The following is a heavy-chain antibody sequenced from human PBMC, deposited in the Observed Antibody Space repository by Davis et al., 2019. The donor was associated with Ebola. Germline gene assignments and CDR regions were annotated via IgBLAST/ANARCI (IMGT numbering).Heavy chain of an antibody. D-gene: IGHD3-3*01. V-gene: IGHV4-4*02. CDR3: ARRPPYYDFWSGYYNDAFDI. J-gene: IGHJ3*02. Sequence: SETLSLTCAVSGGSISSSNWWSWVRQPPGKGLEWIGEINHSGSTNYNPSLKSRVTISVDTSKNQFSLKLSSVTAADTAVYYCARRPPYYDFWSGYYNDAFDIWGQGTMVTVSS. CDR2: INHSGST. CDR1: GGSISSSNW.